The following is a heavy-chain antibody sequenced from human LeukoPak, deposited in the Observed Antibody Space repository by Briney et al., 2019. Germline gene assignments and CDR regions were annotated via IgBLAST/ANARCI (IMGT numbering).Heavy chain of an antibody. CDR1: GYTFTGYY. CDR2: INPNSGGT. D-gene: IGHD3-10*01. V-gene: IGHV1-2*02. Sequence: ASVKVSCKASGYTFTGYYMHWVRQAPGQGLEWMGWINPNSGGTNYAQKFQGRVTMTRDTSISTAYMELSRLRSDDTAVYYCARVVGYYYGSGRWYNWFDPWGQGTLVTVSS. J-gene: IGHJ5*02. CDR3: ARVVGYYYGSGRWYNWFDP.